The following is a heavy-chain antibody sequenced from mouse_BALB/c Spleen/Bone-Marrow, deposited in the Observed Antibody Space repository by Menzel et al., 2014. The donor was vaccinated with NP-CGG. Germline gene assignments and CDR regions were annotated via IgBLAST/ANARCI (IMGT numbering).Heavy chain of an antibody. CDR3: STNYGINYVY. Sequence: QVQLKESGAELMKPGVSVKISCKATGYTFSSYWIDWLNQRPGHGIEWIGEILHESGRANYNEKFKGNATFTADTSSNTPYIQLNNLTSKDSSVYYCSTNYGINYVYWGQCTSLTVSS. V-gene: IGHV1-9*01. CDR2: ILHESGRA. D-gene: IGHD2-1*01. J-gene: IGHJ2*02. CDR1: GYTFSSYW.